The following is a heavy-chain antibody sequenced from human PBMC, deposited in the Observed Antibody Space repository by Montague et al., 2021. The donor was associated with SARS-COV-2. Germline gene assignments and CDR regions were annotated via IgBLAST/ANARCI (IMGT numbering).Heavy chain of an antibody. V-gene: IGHV4-59*01. J-gene: IGHJ6*02. D-gene: IGHD6-19*01. CDR2: IYYSGST. CDR3: AGTSTYSSGWGINYYYYGMDV. CDR1: GGSISSYY. Sequence: SETLSLTCTVSGGSISSYYWSWIRQPPGKGLEWTGYIYYSGSTNYNPSLKSRVTISVDTPKNQFSLKLSSVTAADTAVYYCAGTSTYSSGWGINYYYYGMDVWGQGTTVTVSS.